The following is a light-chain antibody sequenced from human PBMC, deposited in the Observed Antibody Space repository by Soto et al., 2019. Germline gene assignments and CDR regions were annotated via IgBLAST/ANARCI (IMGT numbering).Light chain of an antibody. V-gene: IGKV3-11*01. CDR2: DAS. CDR3: QQRYNWPPT. CDR1: QYVSSF. J-gene: IGKJ1*01. Sequence: EIVLTQSPATLSFSPGERAIFSCRASQYVSSFLAWYQQKAGQAPRLLIYDASHRATSIPARFSGSGSGTDFTLTINSLEPEDFALYYCQQRYNWPPTFGQGTKVDIK.